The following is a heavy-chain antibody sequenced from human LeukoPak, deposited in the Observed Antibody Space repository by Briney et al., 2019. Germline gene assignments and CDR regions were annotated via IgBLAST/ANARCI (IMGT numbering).Heavy chain of an antibody. D-gene: IGHD6-13*01. J-gene: IGHJ4*02. CDR3: ARHKPAATDY. V-gene: IGHV5-51*01. Sequence: GESLKISCKASGYTFSSYSIGWVRQLPGKGLEWMGAIYPGDSDTRYTPSFQGQVTISADKSSSTAYLQWSSLKASDTAMYYCARHKPAATDYWGQGTLITVSS. CDR1: GYTFSSYS. CDR2: IYPGDSDT.